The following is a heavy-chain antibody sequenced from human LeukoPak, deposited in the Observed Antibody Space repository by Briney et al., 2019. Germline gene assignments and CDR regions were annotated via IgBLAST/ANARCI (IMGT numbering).Heavy chain of an antibody. D-gene: IGHD3-3*01. Sequence: PGGSLRLSCAASGFTFSSYWMNWVRQAPGKGLEWVSSISSSSSYIYYADSVKGRFTISRDNAKNSLYLQMNSLRAEDTAVYYCARDQTYYDFWSGYYSRGDDDAFDNWGQGTMVTVSS. CDR1: GFTFSSYW. CDR3: ARDQTYYDFWSGYYSRGDDDAFDN. J-gene: IGHJ3*02. CDR2: ISSSSSYI. V-gene: IGHV3-21*01.